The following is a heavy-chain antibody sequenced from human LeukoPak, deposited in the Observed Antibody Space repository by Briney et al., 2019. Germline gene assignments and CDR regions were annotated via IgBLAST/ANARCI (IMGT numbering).Heavy chain of an antibody. CDR2: IYPGDSDT. CDR3: ARHRSPGVRDAFDI. J-gene: IGHJ3*02. Sequence: GESLKISCKGSGYTFTNYWIGWVRQMPGKGLEWMGIIYPGDSDTRYSPSFQGQVTISADKSITTAYLQWSSLKASDTAMYYCARHRSPGVRDAFDIWGQGTRVTVSS. D-gene: IGHD2-2*01. V-gene: IGHV5-51*01. CDR1: GYTFTNYW.